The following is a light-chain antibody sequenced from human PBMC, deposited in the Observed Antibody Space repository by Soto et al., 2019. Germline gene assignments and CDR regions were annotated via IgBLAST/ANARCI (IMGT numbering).Light chain of an antibody. CDR2: GAS. CDR3: QQYNNWPLT. J-gene: IGKJ4*01. Sequence: EIVLTQSPATLSLSPGERATLSCRASQSVKTFLVWYQQRPGQAPRLLIYGASTRATGIPARFSGSGSGTEFTLTISSLQSEDFTVYYCQQYNNWPLTFGGGTTGDIK. V-gene: IGKV3-15*01. CDR1: QSVKTF.